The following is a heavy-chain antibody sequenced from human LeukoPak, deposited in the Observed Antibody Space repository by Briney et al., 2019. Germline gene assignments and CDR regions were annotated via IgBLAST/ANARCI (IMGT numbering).Heavy chain of an antibody. CDR3: VSPDYGETIAAAGTANYYYYGMDV. CDR1: GFTFSSYG. CDR2: ISYDGSNK. Sequence: PGGSLRLSCAASGFTFSSYGMHWVRQAPGKGLEWVAVISYDGSNKYYADSVKGRFTISRDNSRNTLYLQMNSLRAEDTAVYYCVSPDYGETIAAAGTANYYYYGMDVWGQGTTVTVSS. D-gene: IGHD6-13*01. V-gene: IGHV3-30*03. J-gene: IGHJ6*02.